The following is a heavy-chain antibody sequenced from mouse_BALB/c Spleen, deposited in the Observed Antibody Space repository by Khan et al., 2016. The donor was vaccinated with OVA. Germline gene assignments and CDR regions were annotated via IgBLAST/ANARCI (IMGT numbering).Heavy chain of an antibody. CDR3: ARWFAY. CDR2: MHYSGST. J-gene: IGHJ3*01. V-gene: IGHV3-2*02. CDR1: GYSITSDYA. Sequence: EVQLQESGPGLVKPSQSLSLTCTVTGYSITSDYAWNWIRQFPGNKLEWMGYMHYSGSTSYTPSLKSRISISRDSSKNPFFLHLNSVTSEDTASYYCARWFAYWGQGTLVTVAA.